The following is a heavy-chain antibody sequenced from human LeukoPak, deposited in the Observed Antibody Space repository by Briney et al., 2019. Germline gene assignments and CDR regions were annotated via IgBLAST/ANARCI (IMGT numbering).Heavy chain of an antibody. Sequence: SETLSVTCAFSGESVSSTNYHWAWIREPPGKGLEWIGNIHYSGSTYYNPSLKSRVTISAETSKNQFSLKLSSVPAADTAVYYCERWRLGVVTHHFDYWGQGTLVTVSS. CDR2: IHYSGST. J-gene: IGHJ4*02. CDR3: ERWRLGVVTHHFDY. V-gene: IGHV4-39*07. CDR1: GESVSSTNYH. D-gene: IGHD4-23*01.